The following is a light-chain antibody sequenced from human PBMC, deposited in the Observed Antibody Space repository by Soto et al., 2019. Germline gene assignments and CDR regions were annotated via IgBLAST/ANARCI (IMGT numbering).Light chain of an antibody. Sequence: EIVMTQSPASLSVSPGDGATLSCRASQTVASNLAWYLQKPGQGPRLLIHGASTRAAGVPARFSGSGSGTDFTLTISSLQSEDFAVYYCQQYHNWPPQYTFGQGTKLQIK. J-gene: IGKJ2*01. CDR3: QQYHNWPPQYT. V-gene: IGKV3-15*01. CDR2: GAS. CDR1: QTVASN.